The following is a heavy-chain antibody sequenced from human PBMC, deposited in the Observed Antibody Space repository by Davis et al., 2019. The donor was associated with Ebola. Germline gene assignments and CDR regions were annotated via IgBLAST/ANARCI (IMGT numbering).Heavy chain of an antibody. CDR1: GFVFSDSA. CDR3: AKDRYFDWLWDY. V-gene: IGHV3-73*01. Sequence: GGSLRLSCAASGFVFSDSAMHWVRQTSGKGLEWIGRIRTRANNYATAYAASVKGRFTISRDDSKNTAFLQMNSLRAEDTAVYYCAKDRYFDWLWDYWGQGTLVTVSS. CDR2: IRTRANNYAT. D-gene: IGHD3-9*01. J-gene: IGHJ4*02.